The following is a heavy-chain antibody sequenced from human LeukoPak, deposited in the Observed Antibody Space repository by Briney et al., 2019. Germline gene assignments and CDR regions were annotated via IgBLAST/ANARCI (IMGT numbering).Heavy chain of an antibody. CDR2: IYTSGST. J-gene: IGHJ3*02. CDR3: ARGTGAVAGHPDAFDI. D-gene: IGHD6-19*01. V-gene: IGHV4-61*02. CDR1: GGSISSGSYY. Sequence: SETLSLTCTVSGGSISSGSYYWSWIRQPAGKGLEWIGRIYTSGSTNYNPSLKSRVTMSVDTSKNQFSLKLSSVTAADTAVYYCARGTGAVAGHPDAFDIWGQGTMVTVSS.